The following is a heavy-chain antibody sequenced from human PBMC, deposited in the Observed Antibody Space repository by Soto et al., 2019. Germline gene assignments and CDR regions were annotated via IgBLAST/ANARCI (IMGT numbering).Heavy chain of an antibody. V-gene: IGHV4-59*01. CDR1: GCSISSYY. Sequence: QVQLQESGPGLVKPSETLSLTCTVSGCSISSYYWSWIRQPPGKGLEWIGYIYDSGSTNYNPSLKSRVTISVDTSKNQFSLKLSSVTAADTAVYYCARDETLVGYGSGSYHPWGQGTLVTVSS. CDR3: ARDETLVGYGSGSYHP. CDR2: IYDSGST. D-gene: IGHD3-10*01. J-gene: IGHJ5*02.